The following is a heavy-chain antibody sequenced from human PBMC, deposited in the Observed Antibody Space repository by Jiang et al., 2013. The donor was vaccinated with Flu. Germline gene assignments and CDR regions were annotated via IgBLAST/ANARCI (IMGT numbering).Heavy chain of an antibody. CDR3: ARDLVSIAHDTRGFDY. J-gene: IGHJ4*02. CDR1: GGNFSNYP. D-gene: IGHD3-22*01. CDR2: IIPIFDAA. V-gene: IGHV1-69*01. Sequence: SGAEVKKPGSSVKVSCKAFGGNFSNYPISWVRQAPGQGLEWMGGIIPIFDAANYAQKFKGRLTITADESTTTSYMELTGLTSGDTAVYYCARDLVSIAHDTRGFDYWGQGTLVTVSS.